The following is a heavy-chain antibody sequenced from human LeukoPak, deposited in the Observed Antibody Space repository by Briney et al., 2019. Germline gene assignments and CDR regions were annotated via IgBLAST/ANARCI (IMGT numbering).Heavy chain of an antibody. Sequence: SETLSLTCTVSGXSVSSDYWSWIRQPPGKGLEWIAYISYSGNTNYNPSLKSRVTISVDTSRNQVSLKLKSVTAADTAVFYCARHNPKSLGNFDYWGRGTLVSVSS. CDR1: GXSVSSDY. D-gene: IGHD1-14*01. V-gene: IGHV4-59*08. J-gene: IGHJ4*02. CDR2: ISYSGNT. CDR3: ARHNPKSLGNFDY.